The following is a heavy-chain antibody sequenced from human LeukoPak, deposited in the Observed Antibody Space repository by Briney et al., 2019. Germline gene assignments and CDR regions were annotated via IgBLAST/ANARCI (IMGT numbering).Heavy chain of an antibody. J-gene: IGHJ4*02. Sequence: GASVKVSCKASGGTFSSYAISWVRQAPGQGLEWMGRIIPILGIANYAQKFQGRVTITADKSTSTAYMELSSLRSEDTAVYYCARERLSSSFHCFDYWGQGTLVTVSS. CDR2: IIPILGIA. CDR1: GGTFSSYA. V-gene: IGHV1-69*04. CDR3: ARERLSSSFHCFDY. D-gene: IGHD6-13*01.